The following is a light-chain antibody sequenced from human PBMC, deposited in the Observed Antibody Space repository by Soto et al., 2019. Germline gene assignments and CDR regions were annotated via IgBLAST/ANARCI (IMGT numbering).Light chain of an antibody. Sequence: QSALTQPPSASGSPGQSVTISCTGTSSDVGGYDSVSWYQQHPGKAPKLMIYDVFHRPSGVPDRFSGSKSGSTASLTVSGLQTEDEADYYCSSFAGGSNVVFGGGTKLTVL. CDR2: DVF. CDR1: SSDVGGYDS. V-gene: IGLV2-8*01. J-gene: IGLJ3*02. CDR3: SSFAGGSNVV.